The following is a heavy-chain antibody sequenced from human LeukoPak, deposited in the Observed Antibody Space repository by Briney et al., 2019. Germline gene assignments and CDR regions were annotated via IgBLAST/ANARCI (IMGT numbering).Heavy chain of an antibody. V-gene: IGHV4-59*08. J-gene: IGHJ3*02. D-gene: IGHD2-8*01. Sequence: PSETLSLTCTVSGGSISSYYWSWIRQPPGKGLEWIGHMYYSGSTYYSPSLKSRVTISLGTSKTHFSLKLSSVTAADTAVYYCARLENNGYAAFDIWGQGTMVTVSS. CDR1: GGSISSYY. CDR2: MYYSGST. CDR3: ARLENNGYAAFDI.